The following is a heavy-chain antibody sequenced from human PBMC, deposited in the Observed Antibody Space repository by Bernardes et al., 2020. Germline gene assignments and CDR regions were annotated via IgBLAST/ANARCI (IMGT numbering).Heavy chain of an antibody. J-gene: IGHJ4*02. CDR2: IYAGGST. CDR1: GFTVSTYY. D-gene: IGHD4-17*01. Sequence: GGSLRLSCTASGFTVSTYYMSWVRQAPGKGLEWVSLIYAGGSTYYADSVKGRFTISRDNSKNTLYLQMNSLRAEDTAVYYCARVNYGAYFDCWGQGTLVTVSS. V-gene: IGHV3-53*01. CDR3: ARVNYGAYFDC.